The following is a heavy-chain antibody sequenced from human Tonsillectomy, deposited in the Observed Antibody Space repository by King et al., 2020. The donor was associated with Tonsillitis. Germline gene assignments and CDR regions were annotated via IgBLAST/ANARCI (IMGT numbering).Heavy chain of an antibody. J-gene: IGHJ4*02. V-gene: IGHV5-10-1*01. CDR2: IDPSDSYT. CDR3: ATRTGFSGYDSFFEF. CDR1: GYRFSNYL. Sequence: QLVQSGAEVKKPGESLRISCKGSGYRFSNYLITWVRQMPGKGLEWMGRIDPSDSYTNYSPSFQGHVNISADKYSSTAYLQWSSLKASDTAIYYCATRTGFSGYDSFFEFWGQGTLVTVSS. D-gene: IGHD5-12*01.